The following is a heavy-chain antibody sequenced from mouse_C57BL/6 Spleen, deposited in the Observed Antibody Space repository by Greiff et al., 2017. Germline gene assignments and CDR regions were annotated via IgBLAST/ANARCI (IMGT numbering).Heavy chain of an antibody. Sequence: QVTLKVSGPGILQSSQTLSLTCSFSGFSLSTSGMGVRWIRQPSGKGLEWLAHIYWVVDQRYNPSLKSRLTISKDTSRNQVFLKITNVDTADTATYVCARRDDGYYPYAMDYWGQGTSVTVSS. V-gene: IGHV8-12*01. D-gene: IGHD2-3*01. CDR1: GFSLSTSGMG. CDR3: ARRDDGYYPYAMDY. CDR2: IYWVVDQ. J-gene: IGHJ4*01.